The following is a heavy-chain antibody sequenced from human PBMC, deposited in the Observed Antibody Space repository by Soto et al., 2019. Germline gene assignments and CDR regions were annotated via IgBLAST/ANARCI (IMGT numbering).Heavy chain of an antibody. CDR1: GFTFDAFW. CDR3: ARGGYDFGAEDY. J-gene: IGHJ4*02. Sequence: VQLVESEGTLVQPGESLRLSCTVSGFTFDAFWVTWVRQAPGKGLEWVANIKQDGSKQYYVDSVKGRFTISRDNAKSSLDLQMNSLRVEDTAVYYCARGGYDFGAEDYWGQGTLVTVSS. CDR2: IKQDGSKQ. D-gene: IGHD3-3*01. V-gene: IGHV3-7*01.